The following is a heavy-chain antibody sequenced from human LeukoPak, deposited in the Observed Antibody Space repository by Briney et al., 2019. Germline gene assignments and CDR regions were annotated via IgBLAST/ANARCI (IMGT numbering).Heavy chain of an antibody. D-gene: IGHD2-2*01. CDR3: ARVRRGYCSSTSCYLTIMDV. J-gene: IGHJ6*03. Sequence: GASVKVSCKASGGTFSSYAISWVRQAPGQGLEWMGRIIPIFGTANYAQKFQGRVTITTDESTSTAYMELSSLRSEDTAVYYCARVRRGYCSSTSCYLTIMDVWGKGTTVTVSS. V-gene: IGHV1-69*05. CDR1: GGTFSSYA. CDR2: IIPIFGTA.